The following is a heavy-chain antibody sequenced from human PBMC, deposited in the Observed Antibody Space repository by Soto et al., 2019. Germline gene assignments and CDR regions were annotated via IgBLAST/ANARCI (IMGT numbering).Heavy chain of an antibody. CDR2: IKEEGSEK. V-gene: IGHV3-7*01. D-gene: IGHD2-15*01. CDR1: GFSFGSYW. J-gene: IGHJ4*02. Sequence: EVQLVESGGGLVQPGGSLRLSCAASGFSFGSYWISWVRQAPGKGLEWVANIKEEGSEKYYVDSVKGRFTISRDNAKNSLYLQMNSLRAEDTAVYYCARDEGCGGGSCYSIWRYWGQGTLVTVSP. CDR3: ARDEGCGGGSCYSIWRY.